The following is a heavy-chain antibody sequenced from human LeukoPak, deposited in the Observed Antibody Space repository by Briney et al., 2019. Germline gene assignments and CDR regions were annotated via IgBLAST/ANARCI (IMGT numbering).Heavy chain of an antibody. CDR2: INSDGSST. V-gene: IGHV3-74*01. D-gene: IGHD6-19*01. J-gene: IGHJ4*02. Sequence: PGGSLRLSCAASGFTFSSYWMHWVRQAPGKGLVWVSRINSDGSSTSYADSVKGRFTISRDNAKNTLYLQMNSLRAEDTAVYYCARGSGSGWTYFDYWGQGTLVTVSS. CDR3: ARGSGSGWTYFDY. CDR1: GFTFSSYW.